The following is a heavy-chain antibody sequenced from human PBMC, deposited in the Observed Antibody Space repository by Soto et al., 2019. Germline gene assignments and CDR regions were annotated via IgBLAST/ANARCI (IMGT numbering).Heavy chain of an antibody. CDR3: NSGYCSGGTCVDH. J-gene: IGHJ4*02. Sequence: ELQLVESGGGLVKPGRSLRLSCTTSGCIFGDYAMSWFRQAPGKGLEWVGFITSKTYGATTEYAASVKDRFTISRDDSKSIAYLQMNSLKTEDSAVYYCNSGYCSGGTCVDHWGPGTLVTVSS. D-gene: IGHD2-15*01. CDR2: ITSKTYGATT. V-gene: IGHV3-49*05. CDR1: GCIFGDYA.